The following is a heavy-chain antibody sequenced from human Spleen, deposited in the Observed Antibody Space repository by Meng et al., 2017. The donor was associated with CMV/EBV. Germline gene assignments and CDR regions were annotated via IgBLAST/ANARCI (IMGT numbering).Heavy chain of an antibody. J-gene: IGHJ3*01. V-gene: IGHV5-51*01. CDR1: GYRFTDYW. Sequence: KVSCKASGYRFTDYWIGWVRQTPGKGLEWMGIIYPRDSDTKYGPSFEGQVTISADNYISTAYLQWSSLKASDSAVYYCARPGATGYYTDTFDLWGRGTLVTVSS. CDR3: ARPGATGYYTDTFDL. D-gene: IGHD3-9*01. CDR2: IYPRDSDT.